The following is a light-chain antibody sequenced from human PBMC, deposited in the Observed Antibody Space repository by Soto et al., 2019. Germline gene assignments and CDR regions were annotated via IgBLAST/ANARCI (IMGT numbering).Light chain of an antibody. CDR1: RSNIGRNF. Sequence: QSVLTQSPSASGTPGQRVTISCSGSRSNIGRNFAYWYQHVPGTAPRLLIQRNNERPSGVPDRFSGSKSGNTASLTISGLQAEDEAEYFCCSYSGSDTLLFGGGTKLTVL. CDR3: CSYSGSDTLL. CDR2: RNN. V-gene: IGLV1-47*01. J-gene: IGLJ3*02.